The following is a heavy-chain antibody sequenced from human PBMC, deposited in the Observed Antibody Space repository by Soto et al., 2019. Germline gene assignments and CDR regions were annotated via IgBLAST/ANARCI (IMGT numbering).Heavy chain of an antibody. CDR1: GYNFMKSG. Sequence: QVQLVQSGPEIKMPGASVKVSCKGLGYNFMKSGINWVRQAPRQGLEWVGWISPYSGYTHSAQKFYGRLTLTTDTSATSAYRELSVLRSADTAVYYCAREATVLIPAAQPSRFDSWGQGTLVTVAS. V-gene: IGHV1-18*01. J-gene: IGHJ4*02. D-gene: IGHD2-2*01. CDR2: ISPYSGYT. CDR3: AREATVLIPAAQPSRFDS.